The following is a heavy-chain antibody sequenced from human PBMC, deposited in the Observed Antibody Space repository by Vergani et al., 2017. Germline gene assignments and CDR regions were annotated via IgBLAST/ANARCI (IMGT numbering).Heavy chain of an antibody. Sequence: QVQLQQWGAGLLKPSETLSLTCAVYGGSFSGYYWSWIRQPPGKGLEWIGYIYYSGSTNYNPSLKSRVTISVDTSKNQFSLKLSSVTAADTAVYYCARVLKPRGGGYYYYGMDVWGQGTTVTVSS. CDR2: IYYSGST. CDR1: GGSFSGYY. CDR3: ARVLKPRGGGYYYYGMDV. J-gene: IGHJ6*02. D-gene: IGHD3-10*01. V-gene: IGHV4-34*11.